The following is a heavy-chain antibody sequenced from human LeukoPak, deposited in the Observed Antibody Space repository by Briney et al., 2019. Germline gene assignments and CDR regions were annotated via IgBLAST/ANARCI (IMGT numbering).Heavy chain of an antibody. CDR3: ARSSSGQGGRFFDY. Sequence: GSLRLSCAASGFTFSSYSMNWVRQAPGKGLEWVSSVSSSSSYIYYADSVKGRFTISRDNAKNSLYPQMNSLRAEDTAVYYCARSSSGQGGRFFDYWGQGTLVTVSS. J-gene: IGHJ4*02. CDR2: VSSSSSYI. D-gene: IGHD6-19*01. CDR1: GFTFSSYS. V-gene: IGHV3-21*01.